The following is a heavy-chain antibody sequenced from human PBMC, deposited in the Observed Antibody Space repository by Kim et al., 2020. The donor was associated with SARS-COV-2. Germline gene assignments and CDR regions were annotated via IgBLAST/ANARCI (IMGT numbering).Heavy chain of an antibody. V-gene: IGHV4-34*01. CDR1: GGSFSGYY. CDR3: ARGSPPGSPLDFDY. CDR2: INHSGST. D-gene: IGHD3-10*01. Sequence: SETLSLTCAVYGGSFSGYYWSWIRQPPGKGLEWIGEINHSGSTNYNPSLKSRVTISVDTSKNQFSLKLSSVTAADTAVYYCARGSPPGSPLDFDYWGQGTLVTVSS. J-gene: IGHJ4*02.